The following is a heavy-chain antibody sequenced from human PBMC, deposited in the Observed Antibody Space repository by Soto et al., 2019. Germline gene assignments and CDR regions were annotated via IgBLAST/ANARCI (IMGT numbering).Heavy chain of an antibody. V-gene: IGHV1-69*04. D-gene: IGHD3-10*01. CDR3: ARDAGRGEIRDY. CDR1: GGTFSSYT. J-gene: IGHJ4*02. CDR2: IIPILGIA. Sequence: ASVKVSCKASGGTFSSYTISWVRQAPGQGLEWMGRIIPILGIANYAQKFQGRVTITADKSTSTAYMELSSLRSEDTAVYYCARDAGRGEIRDYWGQGTLVTVSS.